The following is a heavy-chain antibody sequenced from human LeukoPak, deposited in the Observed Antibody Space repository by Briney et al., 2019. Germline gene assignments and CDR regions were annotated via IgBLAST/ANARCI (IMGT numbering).Heavy chain of an antibody. Sequence: SETLSLTCTVSGGSISSYYWSWIRQPPGKGLEWIGYIYYSGNSLSTNYYPSLKSRVTILEDTSQHQFSLKLSSVTAADTAVYYCARHFRGYNGYKYGPFDYWGQGTLVTVSS. J-gene: IGHJ4*02. CDR3: ARHFRGYNGYKYGPFDY. CDR1: GGSISSYY. V-gene: IGHV4-59*08. CDR2: IYYSGNSLST. D-gene: IGHD5-18*01.